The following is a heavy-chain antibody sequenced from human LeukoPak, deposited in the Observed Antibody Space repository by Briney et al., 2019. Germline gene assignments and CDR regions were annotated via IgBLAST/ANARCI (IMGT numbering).Heavy chain of an antibody. CDR2: IYYSGST. Sequence: KPSETLSLTCTVSGGSISSYYWSWIRQHPGKGLEWIGYIYYSGSTYYNPSLKSRVTISVDTSKNQFSLKLSSVTAADTAVYYCARGSVSQYHLYFDYWGQGTLVTVSS. V-gene: IGHV4-59*12. CDR1: GGSISSYY. CDR3: ARGSVSQYHLYFDY. D-gene: IGHD2-2*01. J-gene: IGHJ4*02.